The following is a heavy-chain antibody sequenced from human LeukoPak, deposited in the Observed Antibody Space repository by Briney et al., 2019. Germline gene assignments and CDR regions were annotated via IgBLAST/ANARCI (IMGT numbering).Heavy chain of an antibody. CDR2: INPNSGGT. V-gene: IGHV1-2*02. Sequence: ASVKVSCKASGYTFTGYYMHWVRQAPGQGLEWMGWINPNSGGTNYAQKFQGRVTMTRDTSISTAYMELSRLRSDDTAVYYCARPGITGTMGYGAFDIWGQGTRVTVSS. CDR3: ARPGITGTMGYGAFDI. CDR1: GYTFTGYY. J-gene: IGHJ3*02. D-gene: IGHD1-7*01.